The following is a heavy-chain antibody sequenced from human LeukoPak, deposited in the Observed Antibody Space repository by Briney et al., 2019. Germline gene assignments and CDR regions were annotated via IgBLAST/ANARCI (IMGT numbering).Heavy chain of an antibody. CDR3: AREMVRGVLILDY. V-gene: IGHV3-21*01. CDR2: ISSSSSYI. D-gene: IGHD3-10*01. Sequence: PGGSLRLSCAASGFTFSSYSMNWVRQAPGKGLEWVSSISSSSSYIYYADSVKGRFTISRDNAKNSLYLQMNSLRAEDTAVYYCAREMVRGVLILDYWGQEPWSPSPQ. J-gene: IGHJ4*01. CDR1: GFTFSSYS.